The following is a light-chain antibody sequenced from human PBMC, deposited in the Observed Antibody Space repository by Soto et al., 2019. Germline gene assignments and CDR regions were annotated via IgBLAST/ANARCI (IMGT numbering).Light chain of an antibody. CDR2: DAS. J-gene: IGKJ5*01. Sequence: EILWEKSPATLSLSPGERATPSSRASQRFTIYLAWYQQKPGQAPRLLIYDASNRATGIPARFSGSGSGTDFTLTISSLEPEDFAVYYCQQRSNWPPKITFGQGTRLEIK. CDR3: QQRSNWPPKIT. CDR1: QRFTIY. V-gene: IGKV3-11*01.